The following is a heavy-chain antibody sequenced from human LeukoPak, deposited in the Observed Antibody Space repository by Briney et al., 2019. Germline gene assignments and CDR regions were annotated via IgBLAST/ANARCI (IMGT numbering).Heavy chain of an antibody. D-gene: IGHD3-10*01. J-gene: IGHJ6*03. CDR2: ISGSGGST. CDR3: ASVYYGSGTGYYYMDV. Sequence: GGSLRLSCAASGFTFSSYAMSWVRQAPGKGLEWVSAISGSGGSTYYADSVKGRFTISRDNSKNTLYLQMNSLRAEDTAVYYCASVYYGSGTGYYYMDVWGKGTTVTVSS. V-gene: IGHV3-23*01. CDR1: GFTFSSYA.